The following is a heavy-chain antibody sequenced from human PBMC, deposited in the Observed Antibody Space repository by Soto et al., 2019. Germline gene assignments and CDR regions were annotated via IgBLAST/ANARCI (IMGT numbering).Heavy chain of an antibody. V-gene: IGHV3-7*03. CDR3: AKDQVVYGDYDAYYYGMDV. CDR1: GFTFSSYW. J-gene: IGHJ6*02. D-gene: IGHD4-17*01. Sequence: GSLRLSCAASGFTFSSYWMSWVRQAPGKGLEWVANIKQDGSEKYYVDSVKGRFTISRDNAKNSLYLQMNSLRAEDTAVYYCAKDQVVYGDYDAYYYGMDVWGQGTTVTVSS. CDR2: IKQDGSEK.